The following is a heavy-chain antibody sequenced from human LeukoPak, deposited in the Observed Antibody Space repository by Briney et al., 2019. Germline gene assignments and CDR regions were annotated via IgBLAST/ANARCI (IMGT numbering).Heavy chain of an antibody. CDR3: AREDIVVVVPAALYYYYGMDV. D-gene: IGHD2-2*01. CDR2: ISGGGGNT. Sequence: PGGSLRLSCAASGFTFSDFSMSWVRQAPGKGLEWVSLISGGGGNTYYADSVKGRFTISRDNSKNTLYLQMNSLRAEDTAVYYCAREDIVVVVPAALYYYYGMDVWGQGTTVTVSS. J-gene: IGHJ6*02. CDR1: GFTFSDFS. V-gene: IGHV3-23*01.